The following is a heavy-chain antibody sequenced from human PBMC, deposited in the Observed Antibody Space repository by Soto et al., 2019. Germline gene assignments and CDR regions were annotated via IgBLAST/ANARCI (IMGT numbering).Heavy chain of an antibody. CDR3: AKETIAVAGPNFFDF. Sequence: PGGSLRLSCVGSGFNFGDYGMHWVRHTPGKGLEWVAVIGNDGAARFYGDSVKGRFSISRDNSRSTFYLQTNSLRPEDTAMYYCAKETIAVAGPNFFDFWGQGTQVTV. V-gene: IGHV3-30*18. CDR1: GFNFGDYG. D-gene: IGHD6-19*01. CDR2: IGNDGAAR. J-gene: IGHJ4*02.